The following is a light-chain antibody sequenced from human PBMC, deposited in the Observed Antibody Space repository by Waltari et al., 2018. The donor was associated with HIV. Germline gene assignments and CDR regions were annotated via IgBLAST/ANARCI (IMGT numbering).Light chain of an antibody. CDR3: HQNYGALYT. J-gene: IGKJ2*01. CDR2: WAS. V-gene: IGKV4-1*01. Sequence: DIVMTQSPDSLTVSLGDRATINCKSSQSLLNTANNKNYVAWFEQKPWQPPHLLIYWASTRESGVADRFAGSGTGANFTLTINHLQSEEAAVYYCHQNYGALYTFGRGTKLEI. CDR1: QSLLNTANNKNY.